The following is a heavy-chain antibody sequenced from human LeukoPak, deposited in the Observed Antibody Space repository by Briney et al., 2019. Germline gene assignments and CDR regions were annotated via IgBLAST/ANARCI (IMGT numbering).Heavy chain of an antibody. J-gene: IGHJ4*02. CDR3: ASPQTSGYAFGY. V-gene: IGHV3-48*03. CDR2: ISGSGRTI. Sequence: TGGSLRLSCAASGFTFSSYEMIWVRQAPGKGLECVSYISGSGRTIYYADSVKGRFTISRDNAKNSLYLQMYSLRAGDTAAYYCASPQTSGYAFGYWGQGTLVTVSS. CDR1: GFTFSSYE. D-gene: IGHD5-12*01.